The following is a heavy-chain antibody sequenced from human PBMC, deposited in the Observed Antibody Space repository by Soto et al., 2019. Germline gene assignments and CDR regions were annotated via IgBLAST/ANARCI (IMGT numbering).Heavy chain of an antibody. V-gene: IGHV3-48*01. J-gene: IGHJ6*03. D-gene: IGHD2-2*01. CDR1: GFTFSSYS. Sequence: GGSLRLSCAASGFTFSSYSMNWVRQAPGKGLEWVSYISSSSTIYYADSVKGRFTISRDNAKNSLYLQMNSLRAEDTAVYYCARDEFATSPFYYYYYMDVWGKGTTVTVSS. CDR3: ARDEFATSPFYYYYYMDV. CDR2: ISSSSTI.